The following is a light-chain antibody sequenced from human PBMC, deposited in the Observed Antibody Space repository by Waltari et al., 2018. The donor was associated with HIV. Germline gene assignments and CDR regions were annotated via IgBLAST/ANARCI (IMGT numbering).Light chain of an antibody. CDR2: KNY. Sequence: QSVLTQPPSASGTPGQTVTISCSGSSSNIGNDNVYWYQQLPGMTPKLLIYKNYHRPSGVPDRFAGAKSGTSASRAISGLRSEDEADYYCVGWDGSLSGYVFGAGTKVTVL. CDR3: VGWDGSLSGYV. V-gene: IGLV1-47*01. J-gene: IGLJ1*01. CDR1: SSNIGNDN.